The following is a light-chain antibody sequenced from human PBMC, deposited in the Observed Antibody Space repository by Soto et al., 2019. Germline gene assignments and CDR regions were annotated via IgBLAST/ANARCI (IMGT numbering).Light chain of an antibody. V-gene: IGKV3-20*01. CDR2: GAS. CDR3: QQSSSTPHT. Sequence: IVLTQSPGTLSLSPGERATLSCRASQSVSSNFLTWYQQKPGQPPRLLIYGASSRATGIPDRFSGSGSGTDFTLTISRLEPEDFATYYCQQSSSTPHTFGQGTIVEIK. J-gene: IGKJ2*01. CDR1: QSVSSNF.